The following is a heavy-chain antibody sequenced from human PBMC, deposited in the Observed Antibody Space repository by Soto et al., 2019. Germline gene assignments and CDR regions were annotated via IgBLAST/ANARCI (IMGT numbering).Heavy chain of an antibody. CDR1: GYTFTSYG. D-gene: IGHD3-3*01. Sequence: ASVKVSCKASGYTFTSYGISWVRQAPGQGLEWMGWISAYNGNTNYAQKLQGRVTMTTDTSTSTAYMELRSLRSDDTAVYYCARFVLRFLEWPSEGYYMAVWGKGTTVTVSS. CDR3: ARFVLRFLEWPSEGYYMAV. V-gene: IGHV1-18*01. J-gene: IGHJ6*03. CDR2: ISAYNGNT.